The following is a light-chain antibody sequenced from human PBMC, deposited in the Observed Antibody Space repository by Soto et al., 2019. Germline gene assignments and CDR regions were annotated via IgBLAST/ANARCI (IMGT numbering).Light chain of an antibody. CDR1: QSVSSN. V-gene: IGKV3-20*01. CDR3: HQYGTAPLT. CDR2: GAS. Sequence: EIVLTQSPGTLSLSPGERAALSCRASQSVSSNLAWYQQKPGQAPRLLIYGASTRVTGIPARFSGSGSGTDFTLTISRLEPEDFSVYYCHQYGTAPLTFGPGTKVDIK. J-gene: IGKJ3*01.